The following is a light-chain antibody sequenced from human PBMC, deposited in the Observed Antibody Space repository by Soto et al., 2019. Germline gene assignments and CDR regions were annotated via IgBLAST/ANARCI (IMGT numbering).Light chain of an antibody. V-gene: IGKV3-20*01. CDR3: QQYDKWPRT. J-gene: IGKJ1*01. CDR1: QSVSSSY. CDR2: GAS. Sequence: EIVLTQSPGTLSLSPGERATLSCRASQSVSSSYLAWYQQKPGQAPRLLIYGASSRATGIPDRFSGSGSGAEYTLTISSLQSEDFAAYYCQQYDKWPRTFGQGTKVDIK.